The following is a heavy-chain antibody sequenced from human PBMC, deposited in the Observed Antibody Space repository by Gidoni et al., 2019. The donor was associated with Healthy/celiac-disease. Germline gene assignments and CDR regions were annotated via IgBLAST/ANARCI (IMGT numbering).Heavy chain of an antibody. J-gene: IGHJ4*02. CDR2: IYYSGST. CDR3: ATIPGTIFGVVGPFDY. Sequence: QLQLQESGPGLVKPSETLSLTCTVSGGSISSSSYYWGWIRQPPGKGLEWIGSIYYSGSTYYNPSLKSRVTISVDTSKNQFSLKLSSVTAADTAVYYCATIPGTIFGVVGPFDYWGQGTLVTVSS. D-gene: IGHD3-3*01. CDR1: GGSISSSSYY. V-gene: IGHV4-39*01.